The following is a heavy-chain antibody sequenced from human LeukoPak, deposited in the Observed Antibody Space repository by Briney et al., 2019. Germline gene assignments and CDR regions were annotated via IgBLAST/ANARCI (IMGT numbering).Heavy chain of an antibody. Sequence: PSETLSLTCTVSGGSISSYYWSWIRQPPGKGLEWIGYIYYSGSTNYNPSLKSRVTISVDTSKNQFSLKLSSVTAADTAVYYCARATVAQVSIWGQGTMVTVSS. V-gene: IGHV4-59*01. J-gene: IGHJ3*02. CDR2: IYYSGST. CDR3: ARATVAQVSI. D-gene: IGHD6-19*01. CDR1: GGSISSYY.